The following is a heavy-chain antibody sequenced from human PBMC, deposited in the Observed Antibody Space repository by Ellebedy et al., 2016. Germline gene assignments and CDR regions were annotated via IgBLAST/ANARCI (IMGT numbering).Heavy chain of an antibody. CDR3: AGDSRGITAAGTSLHY. J-gene: IGHJ4*02. Sequence: GESLKISCAVSGFTVSSNYMSWVRQAPGKGLEWVAIIYRSGSTFYPDSVKGRFTISRDNSKNTLYLQMNSLRVEDTAVYYCAGDSRGITAAGTSLHYWGQGTLVTVSS. CDR2: IYRSGST. V-gene: IGHV3-53*01. CDR1: GFTVSSNY. D-gene: IGHD6-13*01.